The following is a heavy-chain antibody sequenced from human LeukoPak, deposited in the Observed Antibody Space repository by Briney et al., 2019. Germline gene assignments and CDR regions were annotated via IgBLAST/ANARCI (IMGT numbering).Heavy chain of an antibody. J-gene: IGHJ4*02. CDR2: LNWNGGTT. V-gene: IGHV3-20*04. D-gene: IGHD3-10*01. CDR3: ATHSYYYGSGSYPHYLDY. CDR1: GFTFDDNG. Sequence: GGSLRLSCAASGFTFDDNGMSWVRRAPGKGLEWVSGLNWNGGTTGYADSVKGRFTISRDNAKNFLYLQMNSLRAEDTALYYCATHSYYYGSGSYPHYLDYWGQGTLVTVSS.